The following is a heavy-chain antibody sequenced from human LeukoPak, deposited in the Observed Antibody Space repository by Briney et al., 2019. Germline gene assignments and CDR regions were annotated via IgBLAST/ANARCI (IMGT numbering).Heavy chain of an antibody. CDR3: ARDRRIAVAGKGVSDY. V-gene: IGHV1-18*01. D-gene: IGHD6-19*01. Sequence: GASVKVSCKASGYTFTSYGISWVRQAPGQGREWMGWISAYNGNTNYAQKLQGRVTMTTDTSTSTAYMELRSLRSDDTAVYYCARDRRIAVAGKGVSDYWGQGTLVTVSS. J-gene: IGHJ4*02. CDR1: GYTFTSYG. CDR2: ISAYNGNT.